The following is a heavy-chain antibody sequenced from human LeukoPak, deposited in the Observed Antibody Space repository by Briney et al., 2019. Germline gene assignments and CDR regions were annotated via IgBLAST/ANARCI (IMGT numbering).Heavy chain of an antibody. V-gene: IGHV5-51*01. CDR1: GYIFNSYW. CDR2: IYPGDSDT. J-gene: IGHJ4*02. D-gene: IGHD5-24*01. CDR3: ARPRDGYNNYFDY. Sequence: GESLKISCKGSGYIFNSYWIAWVRQMPGRGLEWIGVIYPGDSDTRYSPSFQGQVSTSADKSISTAYLQWSSLKASDTAIYYCARPRDGYNNYFDYWGQGTLVTVSS.